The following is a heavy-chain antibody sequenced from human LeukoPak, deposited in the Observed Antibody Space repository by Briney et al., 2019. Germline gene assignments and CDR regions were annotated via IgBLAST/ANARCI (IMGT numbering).Heavy chain of an antibody. V-gene: IGHV1-2*02. D-gene: IGHD3-22*01. J-gene: IGHJ4*02. CDR1: GYTFTGYY. Sequence: GASVTVSCKASGYTFTGYYIHWVRQAPGQGVEGMGWVNPNSSGTNYGQNFQGRVTMTSDTSISTAYMELRGLTPDDTAVYYCARAGYYDSSGYYHPFDYWGQGIVVTVSS. CDR3: ARAGYYDSSGYYHPFDY. CDR2: VNPNSSGT.